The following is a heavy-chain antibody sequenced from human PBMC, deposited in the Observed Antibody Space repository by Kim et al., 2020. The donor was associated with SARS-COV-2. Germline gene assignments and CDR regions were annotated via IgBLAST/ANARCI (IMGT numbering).Heavy chain of an antibody. V-gene: IGHV3-23*01. D-gene: IGHD6-19*01. CDR3: AKDQPSSGWPNWFDP. CDR1: GFTFSSYA. J-gene: IGHJ5*02. CDR2: ISGSGGST. Sequence: GGSLRLSCAASGFTFSSYAMSWVRQAPGKGLEWVSAISGSGGSTYYADSVKGRFTISRDNSKNTLYLQMNSLRAEDTAGYYCAKDQPSSGWPNWFDPWGQGTLVTVSS.